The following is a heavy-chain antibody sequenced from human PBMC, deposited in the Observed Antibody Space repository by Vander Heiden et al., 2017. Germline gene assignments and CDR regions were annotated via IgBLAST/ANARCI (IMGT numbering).Heavy chain of an antibody. V-gene: IGHV3-53*02. CDR1: GFPVSSNY. J-gene: IGHJ2*01. CDR3: ATITITFGGIIANWYFDL. D-gene: IGHD3-16*01. Sequence: EVQLVETGGGLIQPGGSLRLPCAASGFPVSSNYMGWVRQAPGKGLEWVSLIYADGTTRFADSVKGRFTISRDNSRNTVYLQMNSLRVEDTAVYYCATITITFGGIIANWYFDLWGRGTLVTVSS. CDR2: IYADGTT.